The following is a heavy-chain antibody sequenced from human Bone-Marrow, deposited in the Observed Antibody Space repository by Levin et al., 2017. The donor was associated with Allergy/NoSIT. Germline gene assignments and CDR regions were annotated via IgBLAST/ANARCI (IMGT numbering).Heavy chain of an antibody. Sequence: PGGSLRLSCATSGFTFSTYDMHWVRQATGKGLEWVSGIGRFDDTYYPGSVKGRFTISRENAKSSVYLQMNNLSAGDTAVYYCARACSGGNCLRNGLDGWGQGTTVIVSS. CDR3: ARACSGGNCLRNGLDG. D-gene: IGHD2-15*01. CDR2: IGRFDDT. J-gene: IGHJ6*02. V-gene: IGHV3-13*04. CDR1: GFTFSTYD.